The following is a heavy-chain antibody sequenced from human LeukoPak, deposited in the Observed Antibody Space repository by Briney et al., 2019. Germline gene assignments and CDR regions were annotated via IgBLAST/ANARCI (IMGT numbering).Heavy chain of an antibody. Sequence: PGGSLRLSCAASGFTFSSYSMNWVRQAPGKGLEWLSYINSGSSTIYYADSVKGRFTISRDNAKKSLYLQMNSLRAEDTAVYYCARAESDSGDHFFGCWGQGTLVTVSS. CDR2: INSGSSTI. CDR1: GFTFSSYS. V-gene: IGHV3-48*01. CDR3: ARAESDSGDHFFGC. D-gene: IGHD4-17*01. J-gene: IGHJ4*02.